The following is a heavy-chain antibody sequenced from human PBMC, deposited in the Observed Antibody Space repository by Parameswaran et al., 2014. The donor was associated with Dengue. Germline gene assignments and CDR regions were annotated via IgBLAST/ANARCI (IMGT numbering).Heavy chain of an antibody. Sequence: ESLKISCAASGFTFSSYSMNWVRQAPGKGLEWVSSISSSSSYIYCADSVKGRFTISRDNAKNSLYLQMNSLRAEDTAVYYCAREGADSSGYYRTYYFDYWGQGTLVTVSS. J-gene: IGHJ4*02. D-gene: IGHD3-22*01. CDR2: ISSSSSYI. CDR1: GFTFSSYS. V-gene: IGHV3-21*01. CDR3: AREGADSSGYYRTYYFDY.